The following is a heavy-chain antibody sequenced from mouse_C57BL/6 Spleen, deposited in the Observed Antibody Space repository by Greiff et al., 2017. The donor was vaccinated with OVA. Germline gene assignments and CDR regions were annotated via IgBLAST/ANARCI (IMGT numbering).Heavy chain of an antibody. CDR2: IYPGSGNT. Sequence: VKLVESGPELVKPGASVKISCKASGYSFTSYYIHWVKQRPGQGLEWIGWIYPGSGNTKYNEKFKGKATLTADTSSSTAYMQLSSLTSEDSAVYYCARSGLLRYYFDYWGQGTTLTVSS. CDR1: GYSFTSYY. CDR3: ARSGLLRYYFDY. D-gene: IGHD1-1*01. V-gene: IGHV1-66*01. J-gene: IGHJ2*01.